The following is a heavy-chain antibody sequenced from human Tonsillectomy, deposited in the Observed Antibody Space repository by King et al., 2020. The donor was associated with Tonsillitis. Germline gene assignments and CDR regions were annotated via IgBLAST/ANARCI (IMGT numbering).Heavy chain of an antibody. V-gene: IGHV4-39*01. Sequence: LQLQESGPGLVKPSETLSLTCTVSGGSISSSSYYWGWIRQPPGKGLEWIGSIYYSGSTYYNPSLKSRVTISVDTSKNQFSLKLSSVTAADTAVYYCARHLPSTVTTAGVYYYYGMDVWGQGTTVTVSS. J-gene: IGHJ6*02. D-gene: IGHD4-17*01. CDR2: IYYSGST. CDR1: GGSISSSSYY. CDR3: ARHLPSTVTTAGVYYYYGMDV.